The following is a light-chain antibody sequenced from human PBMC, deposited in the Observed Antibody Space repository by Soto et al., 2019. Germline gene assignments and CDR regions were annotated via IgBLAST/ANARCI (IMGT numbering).Light chain of an antibody. V-gene: IGLV1-40*01. J-gene: IGLJ2*01. CDR3: QSYDSSLNGVV. CDR2: GNS. CDR1: SSNIGAGYD. Sequence: QSVLTQPPSVSGAPGQRVTISCTGSSSNIGAGYDVHWYQQLPGTAPKLLIYGNSNRPSGVPDRFSGSKSVTSASLAITGLQAEDEADYYCQSYDSSLNGVVFGGGTKVTVL.